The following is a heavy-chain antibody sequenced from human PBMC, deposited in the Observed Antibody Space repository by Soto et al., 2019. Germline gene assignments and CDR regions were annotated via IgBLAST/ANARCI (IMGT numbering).Heavy chain of an antibody. D-gene: IGHD3-3*01. Sequence: QVQLVESGGGVVQPGRSLRLSCAASGFTFSSCAMHWVRQAPGKGLEWVAVISYDGSNKYYADSVKGRITVTRDNSNNTRYLQSKSLKPEYTSVHYVARDTRDLPFLERSHYSDYCGQATLVTVSS. V-gene: IGHV3-30-3*01. CDR1: GFTFSSCA. CDR2: ISYDGSNK. CDR3: ARDTRDLPFLERSHYSDY. J-gene: IGHJ4*02.